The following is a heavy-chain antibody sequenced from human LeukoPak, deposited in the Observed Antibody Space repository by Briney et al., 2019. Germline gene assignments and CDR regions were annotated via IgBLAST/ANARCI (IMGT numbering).Heavy chain of an antibody. J-gene: IGHJ4*02. D-gene: IGHD3-9*01. CDR2: IYYSGST. Sequence: SETLSLTCTVSGGSISSSSYYWGWIRQPPGKGLEWIGSIYYSGSTYYNPSLKSRVTISVDTSKNQFSLKLSSVTAADTAVYYCARVGVERYFDWLSIFDYWGQGTLVTVSS. CDR3: ARVGVERYFDWLSIFDY. V-gene: IGHV4-39*07. CDR1: GGSISSSSYY.